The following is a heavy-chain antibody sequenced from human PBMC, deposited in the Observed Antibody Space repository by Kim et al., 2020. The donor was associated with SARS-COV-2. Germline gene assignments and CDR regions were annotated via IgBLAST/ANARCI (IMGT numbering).Heavy chain of an antibody. Sequence: GGSLRLSCAASGFTFSSYGMHWVRQAPGKGLEWVAVIWYDGSNKYYADSVKGRFTISRDNSKNTLYLQMNSLRAEDTAVYYCARDRQTRMATILDLLDYWGQGTLVTVSS. J-gene: IGHJ4*02. V-gene: IGHV3-33*01. CDR2: IWYDGSNK. D-gene: IGHD5-12*01. CDR1: GFTFSSYG. CDR3: ARDRQTRMATILDLLDY.